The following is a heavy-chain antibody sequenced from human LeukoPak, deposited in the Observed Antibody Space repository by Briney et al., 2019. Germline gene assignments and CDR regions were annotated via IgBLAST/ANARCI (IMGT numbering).Heavy chain of an antibody. CDR1: GYTLTELS. J-gene: IGHJ4*02. D-gene: IGHD6-13*01. V-gene: IGHV1-24*01. Sequence: ASVKVSCKVSGYTLTELSMHWVRQAPGKGLEWMGGSDPEDGETNYAQKFQGRVTMTEDTSTDTAYMELSSLRSEDTAVYYCATAGSSSWSPEYYFDYWGQGTLVTVSS. CDR3: ATAGSSSWSPEYYFDY. CDR2: SDPEDGET.